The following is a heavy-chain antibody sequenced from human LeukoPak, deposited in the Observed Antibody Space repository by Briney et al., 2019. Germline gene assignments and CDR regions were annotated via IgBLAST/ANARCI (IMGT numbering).Heavy chain of an antibody. D-gene: IGHD2-15*01. CDR3: TRDRGTYNWFDP. CDR2: IDKKDNLYAT. V-gene: IGHV3-73*01. Sequence: GGSLRLSRAASGFTFSGSAVHWVRQSSGKGLEWVGHIDKKDNLYATAYAESVKGRFTISRDVSKDTAFLHMDSLKTEDTALYYCTRDRGTYNWFDPWGQGTLVTVSS. J-gene: IGHJ5*02. CDR1: GFTFSGSA.